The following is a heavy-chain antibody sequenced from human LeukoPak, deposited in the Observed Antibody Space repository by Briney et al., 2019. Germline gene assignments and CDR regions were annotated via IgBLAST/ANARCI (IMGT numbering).Heavy chain of an antibody. D-gene: IGHD3-10*01. CDR2: IYYSGSI. Sequence: SETLSVTCTVSGGSIGSSDYYWGWIRQPPGKGLEWIGSIYYSGSIYYNPSLKSRVTISIDTSKNQFSLKLSSVTAADTAVCCCARVAMVRGGIDYWGQGTLVTVSS. CDR3: ARVAMVRGGIDY. CDR1: GGSIGSSDYY. J-gene: IGHJ4*02. V-gene: IGHV4-39*01.